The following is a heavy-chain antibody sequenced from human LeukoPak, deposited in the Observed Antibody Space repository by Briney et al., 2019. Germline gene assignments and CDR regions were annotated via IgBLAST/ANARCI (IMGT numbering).Heavy chain of an antibody. CDR1: GGSISSGGYY. V-gene: IGHV4-30-4*08. D-gene: IGHD1-1*01. Sequence: SETLSLTCTVSGGSISSGGYYWSWIRQHPGKGLEWIGYIFYSGSTHYNPSLRSRVTISLDTSKNQFSLKLSSVTAADTAVYYCARDSVAAIGTGYYYYGMDVWGQGTTVTVSS. J-gene: IGHJ6*02. CDR3: ARDSVAAIGTGYYYYGMDV. CDR2: IFYSGST.